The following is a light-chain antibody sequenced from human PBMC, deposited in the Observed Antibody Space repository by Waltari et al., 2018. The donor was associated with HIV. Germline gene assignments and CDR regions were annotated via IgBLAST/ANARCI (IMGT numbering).Light chain of an antibody. J-gene: IGLJ2*01. Sequence: QSVLTQPPSLSAAPGQKVSITCSGSSSNIGANYVSWYQQFPRTAPKLLIYDNNERPSGIPDRFSGSKSGTSATLDITGLRTGDEADYYCVSWDSSLRGVLFGGGTKLTVL. CDR1: SSNIGANY. V-gene: IGLV1-51*01. CDR2: DNN. CDR3: VSWDSSLRGVL.